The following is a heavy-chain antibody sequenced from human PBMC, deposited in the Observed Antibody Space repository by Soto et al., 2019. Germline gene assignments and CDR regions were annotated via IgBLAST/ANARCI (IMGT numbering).Heavy chain of an antibody. J-gene: IGHJ4*02. CDR1: GYTFTSYA. D-gene: IGHD6-19*01. Sequence: QVQLVQSGAEVKKPGASVKVSCKASGYTFTSYAMHWVRQAPGQRLEWMGWINAGNGNTKYSQKFQGRVTITRDTSASTAYMDLSSLRSEDTAVYYSAIYLCGWTDYCCQVTLFTVSS. V-gene: IGHV1-3*01. CDR2: INAGNGNT. CDR3: AIYLCGWTDY.